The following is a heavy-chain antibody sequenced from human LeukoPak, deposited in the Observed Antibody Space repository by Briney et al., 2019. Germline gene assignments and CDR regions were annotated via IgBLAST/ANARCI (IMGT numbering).Heavy chain of an antibody. V-gene: IGHV4-59*01. CDR1: GGSISSYY. CDR3: ARTGEYDFWSGYYPPSYYYYYMDV. CDR2: IYYSGST. Sequence: SETLSLTCTVSGGSISSYYWSWIRQPPGKGLEWIGYIYYSGSTNYNPSLKSGGTISVETSKNQFSLKLSSVTAADTAVYYCARTGEYDFWSGYYPPSYYYYYMDVWGKGTTVTVSS. D-gene: IGHD3-3*01. J-gene: IGHJ6*03.